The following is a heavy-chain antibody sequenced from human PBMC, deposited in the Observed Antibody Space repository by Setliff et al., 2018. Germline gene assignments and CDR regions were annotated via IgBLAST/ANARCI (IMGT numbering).Heavy chain of an antibody. CDR2: IYSSGST. CDR3: ARESRYYYDNLGTLDY. D-gene: IGHD3-22*01. J-gene: IGHJ4*02. V-gene: IGHV4-30-4*08. Sequence: LSLTCTVSGGSISSGDYYWSWIRQPPGKGLGWIGYIYSSGSTYYNPSLKSRVSISVDTSKNQFSLKLSSVTAADTAVYYCARESRYYYDNLGTLDYWGQGTLVTVSS. CDR1: GGSISSGDYY.